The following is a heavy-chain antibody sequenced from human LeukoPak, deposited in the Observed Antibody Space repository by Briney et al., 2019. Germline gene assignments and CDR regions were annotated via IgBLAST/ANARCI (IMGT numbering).Heavy chain of an antibody. CDR1: GFTFSSYS. CDR2: ISGSSSYI. CDR3: AKDRGVAARHGFDI. D-gene: IGHD6-6*01. J-gene: IGHJ3*02. Sequence: PGGSLRLSCAASGFTFSSYSMNWVRQAPGKGLEWVSSISGSSSYIYYADSVKGRFTISRDNAKNSLYLQMNSLRAEDTAVYYCAKDRGVAARHGFDIWGQGTMVTVSS. V-gene: IGHV3-21*01.